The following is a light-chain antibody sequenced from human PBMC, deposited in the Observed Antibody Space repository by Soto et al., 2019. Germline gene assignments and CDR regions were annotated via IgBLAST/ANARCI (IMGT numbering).Light chain of an antibody. J-gene: IGLJ2*01. CDR1: SSDVGGYKY. CDR2: DVS. V-gene: IGLV2-14*01. Sequence: QSALTQPASVSGSPGQSITISCTGISSDVGGYKYVSWYQQHPGKAPKLMIYDVSNRPSGVSNRFSGSKSGNTASLTISGLQAEDEADYYCSSYTSSTMVFGGGTKVTVL. CDR3: SSYTSSTMV.